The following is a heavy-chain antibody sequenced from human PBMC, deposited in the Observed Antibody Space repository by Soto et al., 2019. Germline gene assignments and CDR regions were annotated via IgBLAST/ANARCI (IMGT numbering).Heavy chain of an antibody. D-gene: IGHD1-7*01. J-gene: IGHJ4*02. Sequence: GGSLRLSCAASGFTFSSYVMTWVRQAPGKGLEWVSFSSATGAGTYYADSVKGRFTISRDNSKNTLYLQMTSLRADDTAVYYCAKDRRAGGNYGFYSDFWGQGALVTVSS. V-gene: IGHV3-23*01. CDR2: SSATGAGT. CDR3: AKDRRAGGNYGFYSDF. CDR1: GFTFSSYV.